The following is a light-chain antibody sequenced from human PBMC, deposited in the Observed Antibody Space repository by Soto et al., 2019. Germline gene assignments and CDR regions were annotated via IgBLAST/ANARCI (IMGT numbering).Light chain of an antibody. J-gene: IGKJ5*01. Sequence: IVLTQSPATLSLSPGERATLSCRASQSVSSYLAWYQQKPGQAPRLLIYDASNRATGIPARFSGSGSGTDFTLTVSRLEPEDFALYYCQQYGNPPITFGQGTRLEIK. CDR3: QQYGNPPIT. CDR2: DAS. CDR1: QSVSSY. V-gene: IGKV3-11*01.